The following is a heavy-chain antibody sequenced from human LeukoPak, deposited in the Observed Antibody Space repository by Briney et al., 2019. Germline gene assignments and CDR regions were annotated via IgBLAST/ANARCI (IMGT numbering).Heavy chain of an antibody. CDR1: GGTFSSYA. Sequence: SVKVSCKASGGTFSSYAISWVRQAPGQGLEWMGGIIPIFGTANYAQKFQGRVTITTDESTSTAYMELSSLRSEDTAVYYCARGSRYCSSTSCPKGYFDYWGQGTLVTVSS. V-gene: IGHV1-69*05. D-gene: IGHD2-2*01. J-gene: IGHJ4*02. CDR3: ARGSRYCSSTSCPKGYFDY. CDR2: IIPIFGTA.